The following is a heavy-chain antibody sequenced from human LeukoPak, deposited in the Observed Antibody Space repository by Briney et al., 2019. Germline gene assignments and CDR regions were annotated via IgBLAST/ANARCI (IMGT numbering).Heavy chain of an antibody. CDR1: GFTFSTYA. D-gene: IGHD6-13*01. CDR2: ISSSGGST. V-gene: IGHV3-23*01. Sequence: PGGPLRLSCAASGFTFSTYAMSWVRQAPGKGLEWVSAISSSGGSTYYADSVKGRFTISRDNSKNTLYLQMNSLRAEDTAVYYCAKYCGYSSSWYKLGFDYWGQGTLVTVSS. CDR3: AKYCGYSSSWYKLGFDY. J-gene: IGHJ4*02.